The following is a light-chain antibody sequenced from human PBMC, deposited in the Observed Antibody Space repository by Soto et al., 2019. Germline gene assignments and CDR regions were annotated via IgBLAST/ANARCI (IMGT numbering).Light chain of an antibody. J-gene: IGLJ2*01. CDR3: SSYTGSSINTVV. Sequence: QSVLTQPPSVSGAPGQRVTISCTGSTSNIGAGFDVHWYQQHPAKAPKLMIFEVSNRPSGVSNRFSGSKSGNTASLTISGLQAEDEADYYCSSYTGSSINTVVFGGGTKLTVL. CDR1: TSNIGAGFD. V-gene: IGLV2-14*01. CDR2: EVS.